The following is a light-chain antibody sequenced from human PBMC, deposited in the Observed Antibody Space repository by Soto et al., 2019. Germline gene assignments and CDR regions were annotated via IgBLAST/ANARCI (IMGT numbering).Light chain of an antibody. Sequence: EIVLTQSPDTLSLSPGERGTLSCTASQSVTSSQLAWYQQKPGQAPGLLVFGASSRATGIPDRFSGSGSETDFTLTINRLEPEDFAVYFCQQYAKSPYTFGQGTKVEVK. CDR1: QSVTSSQ. CDR3: QQYAKSPYT. CDR2: GAS. J-gene: IGKJ2*01. V-gene: IGKV3-20*01.